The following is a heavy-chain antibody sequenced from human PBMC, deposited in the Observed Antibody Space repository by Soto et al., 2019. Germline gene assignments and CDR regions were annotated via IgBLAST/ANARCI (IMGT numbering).Heavy chain of an antibody. D-gene: IGHD5-12*01. CDR3: ARVSGRGYGAYYYGMDV. Sequence: QVQLQESGPGLVKPSETLSLTCTVSGGSISSYYWSWIRQPPGQGLEWIGYIYYSGSTNYNPSLKSRVTISVDTSKNQFSLKLSSVTAADTAVYYCARVSGRGYGAYYYGMDVWGQGTTVTVSS. J-gene: IGHJ6*02. V-gene: IGHV4-59*01. CDR1: GGSISSYY. CDR2: IYYSGST.